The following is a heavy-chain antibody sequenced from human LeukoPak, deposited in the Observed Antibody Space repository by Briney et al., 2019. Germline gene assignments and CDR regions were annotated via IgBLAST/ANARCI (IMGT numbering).Heavy chain of an antibody. CDR2: IYHSGST. D-gene: IGHD3-3*01. CDR3: ARGYSITIFGVVHYYYMDV. J-gene: IGHJ6*03. CDR1: GGSISSGGYY. V-gene: IGHV4-30-2*01. Sequence: PSETLSLTCTVSGGSISSGGYYWSWIRQPPGKGLEWIGYIYHSGSTYYNPSLKSRVTISVDRSKNQFSLKLSSVTAADTAVYYCARGYSITIFGVVHYYYMDVWGKGTTVTVSS.